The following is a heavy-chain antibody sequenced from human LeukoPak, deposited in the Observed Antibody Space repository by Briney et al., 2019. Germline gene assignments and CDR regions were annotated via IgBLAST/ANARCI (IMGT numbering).Heavy chain of an antibody. CDR2: FDPEDGET. CDR1: GYTLTELS. V-gene: IGHV1-24*01. Sequence: ASVNVSCMVSGYTLTELSMHWVRQAPGKGLEWMGGFDPEDGETIYAQTFQGRVTMTEDTSTDTAYMELSSLSSEDTAVYYCATRTAFWSGYGYWGQGTLVTVSS. D-gene: IGHD3-3*01. J-gene: IGHJ4*02. CDR3: ATRTAFWSGYGY.